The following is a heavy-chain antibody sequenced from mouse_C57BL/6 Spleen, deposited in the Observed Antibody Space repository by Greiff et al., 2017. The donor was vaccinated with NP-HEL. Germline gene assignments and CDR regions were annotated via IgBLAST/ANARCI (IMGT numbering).Heavy chain of an antibody. J-gene: IGHJ1*03. CDR1: GYTFTDYY. CDR3: ARSGDYYGSSYGYFDV. CDR2: IYPGSGNT. D-gene: IGHD1-1*01. V-gene: IGHV1-76*01. Sequence: QVHVKQSGAELVRPGASVKLSCKASGYTFTDYYINWVKQRPGQGLEWIARIYPGSGNTYYNEKFKGKATLTAEKSSSTAYMHLSSLTSEDSAVYCCARSGDYYGSSYGYFDVWGTGTTVTVSS.